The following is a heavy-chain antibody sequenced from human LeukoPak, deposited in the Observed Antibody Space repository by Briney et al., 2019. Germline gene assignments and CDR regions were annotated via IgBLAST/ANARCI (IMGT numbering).Heavy chain of an antibody. J-gene: IGHJ3*02. D-gene: IGHD3-3*01. Sequence: SETLSLTCTVSGGSISSGDYYWSWIRQPPGKGLDGIGYIYYSGSTYYNPSLKSQVTISVDTSKNHFSLKLSSVTAADTAVYYCARGGVLRFLEAFDIWGQGTMVTVSS. CDR1: GGSISSGDYY. V-gene: IGHV4-30-4*01. CDR3: ARGGVLRFLEAFDI. CDR2: IYYSGST.